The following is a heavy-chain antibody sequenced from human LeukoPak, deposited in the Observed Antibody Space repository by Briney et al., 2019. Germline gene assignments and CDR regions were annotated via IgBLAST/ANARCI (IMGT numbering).Heavy chain of an antibody. J-gene: IGHJ6*04. V-gene: IGHV3-53*01. CDR3: ASRGVVVPAARNYYYYGMDV. CDR1: GFTVSSNY. CDR2: IYSGGST. Sequence: PGGSLGLSCAASGFTVSSNYMSWVRQAPGKGLEWVSVIYSGGSTYYADSVKGRFTISRDNSKNTLYLQMNSLRAEDTAVYYCASRGVVVPAARNYYYYGMDVWGKGTTVTVSS. D-gene: IGHD2-2*01.